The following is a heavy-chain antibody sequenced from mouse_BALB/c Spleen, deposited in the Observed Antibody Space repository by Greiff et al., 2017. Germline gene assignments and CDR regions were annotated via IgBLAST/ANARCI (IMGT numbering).Heavy chain of an antibody. J-gene: IGHJ3*01. Sequence: EVQLLESGGGLVKPGGSLKLSCAASGFTFSSYAMSWVRQSPEKRLEWVAVISSGGSYTYYPDTVKGRFTISRDNARNTLYLGLSSLTAEDTAMYYCATALLGPFAYWGQGTLVTVSA. V-gene: IGHV5-9-4*01. CDR2: ISSGGSYT. CDR1: GFTFSSYA. D-gene: IGHD6-1*01. CDR3: ATALLGPFAY.